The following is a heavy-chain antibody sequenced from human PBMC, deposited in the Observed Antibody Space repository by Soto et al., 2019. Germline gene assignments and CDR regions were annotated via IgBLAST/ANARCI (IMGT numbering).Heavy chain of an antibody. D-gene: IGHD2-21*02. J-gene: IGHJ4*02. CDR3: ARDGPDCGGDCYSLFDY. Sequence: ASVKVSCKASGYTFTSYGISWVRQAPGQGLEWMGWISAYNGNTNYAQKLQGRVTMTTDTSTSTAYMELRSLRSDDTAVYYCARDGPDCGGDCYSLFDYWGQGTLVTSPQ. V-gene: IGHV1-18*04. CDR1: GYTFTSYG. CDR2: ISAYNGNT.